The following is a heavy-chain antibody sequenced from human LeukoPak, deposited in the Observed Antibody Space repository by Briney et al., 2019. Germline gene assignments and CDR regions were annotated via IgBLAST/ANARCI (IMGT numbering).Heavy chain of an antibody. CDR1: GFTFRSYD. D-gene: IGHD3-22*01. V-gene: IGHV1-2*02. Sequence: GGSLRLSCGGTGFTFRSYDMHWVRQAPGQGLEWMGWINPNSGGTNYAQKFQGRVTMTRDTSISTAYMELSRLRSDDTAVYYCARIGYYYDSSGPFDPWGQGTLVTVSS. CDR3: ARIGYYYDSSGPFDP. CDR2: INPNSGGT. J-gene: IGHJ5*02.